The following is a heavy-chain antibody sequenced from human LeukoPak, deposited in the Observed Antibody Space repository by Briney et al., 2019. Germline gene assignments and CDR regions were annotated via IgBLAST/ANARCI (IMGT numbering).Heavy chain of an antibody. CDR3: ARDPRYCSSTSCYRSWFDP. J-gene: IGHJ5*02. CDR1: GGTFSSYA. D-gene: IGHD2-2*01. Sequence: SVKVSCKASGGTFSSYAISWVRQAPGQGLEWMGGIIPIFGTANYAQKFQGRVTITTDESTSTAYMELSSLRSEDTAAYYCARDPRYCSSTSCYRSWFDPWGQGTLVTVSS. V-gene: IGHV1-69*05. CDR2: IIPIFGTA.